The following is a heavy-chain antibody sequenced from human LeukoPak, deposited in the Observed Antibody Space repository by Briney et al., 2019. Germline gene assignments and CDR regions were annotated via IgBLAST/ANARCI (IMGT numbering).Heavy chain of an antibody. CDR1: GFTFSSYW. D-gene: IGHD3-22*01. Sequence: PGGSLRLSCAASGFTFSSYWMAWVRQAPGKGLEWVGNINQDGGAKFSVDSVEGRFTISRDNARNSLYLQMNNLRVEDTGIYYCATSHDSSGNNWGQGTLVTVSS. CDR2: INQDGGAK. V-gene: IGHV3-7*01. J-gene: IGHJ4*02. CDR3: ATSHDSSGNN.